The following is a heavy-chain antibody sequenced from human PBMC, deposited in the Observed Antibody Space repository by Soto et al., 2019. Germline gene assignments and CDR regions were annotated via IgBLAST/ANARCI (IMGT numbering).Heavy chain of an antibody. Sequence: QVQLVQSGAEVKKPGSSVKVSCKASGGTFSSYAISWVRQAPGQGLEWMGGIITICGTANYAQKFQGRVTISADESTSTAYMELSSLRSEDTAVYYCARDLPVDGLGDIVVVPSGVWGQGTTVTVSS. J-gene: IGHJ6*02. CDR3: ARDLPVDGLGDIVVVPSGV. D-gene: IGHD2-2*01. CDR2: IITICGTA. V-gene: IGHV1-69*01. CDR1: GGTFSSYA.